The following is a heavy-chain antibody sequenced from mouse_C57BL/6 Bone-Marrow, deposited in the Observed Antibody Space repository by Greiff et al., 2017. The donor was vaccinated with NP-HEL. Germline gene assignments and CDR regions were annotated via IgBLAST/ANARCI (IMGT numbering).Heavy chain of an antibody. CDR2: IYPGSGST. V-gene: IGHV1-55*01. Sequence: QVQLQQPGAELVKPGASVKMSCKASGYTFTSYWITWVKQRPGQGLEWIGDIYPGSGSTNYNEKFKSKATLTVDTSSSTAYMQLSSLTSEDSAVYYCARCDSRRGKNAMDYWGQGTSVTVSS. D-gene: IGHD2-4*01. J-gene: IGHJ4*01. CDR1: GYTFTSYW. CDR3: ARCDSRRGKNAMDY.